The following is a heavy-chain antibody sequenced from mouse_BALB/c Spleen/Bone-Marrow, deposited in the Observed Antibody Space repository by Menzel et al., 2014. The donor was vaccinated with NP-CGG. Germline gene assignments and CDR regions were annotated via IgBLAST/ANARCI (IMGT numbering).Heavy chain of an antibody. Sequence: EVQLQQSGAELVKPGASVKLSCTASGFNIKDTYMHWVKQRPEQGLEWIGRIDPANGNTKYDPEFQGKATITADTSSNTAYLQLSSLTSEDTAVYYCASYYYGSSGFAYWGQGTLVTVSA. V-gene: IGHV14-3*02. J-gene: IGHJ3*01. CDR3: ASYYYGSSGFAY. D-gene: IGHD1-1*01. CDR1: GFNIKDTY. CDR2: IDPANGNT.